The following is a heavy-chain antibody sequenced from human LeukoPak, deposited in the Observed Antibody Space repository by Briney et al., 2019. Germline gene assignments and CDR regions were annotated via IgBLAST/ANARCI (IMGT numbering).Heavy chain of an antibody. J-gene: IGHJ6*03. Sequence: SETLSLTCAVYGGSFSGYYWSWIRQPPGKGLEWIGETNHSGSTNYNPSLKSRVTISVDTSKNQFSLKLSSVTAADTAVYYCARLKNYYYYYMDVWGKGTTVTISS. CDR3: ARLKNYYYYYMDV. CDR1: GGSFSGYY. CDR2: TNHSGST. V-gene: IGHV4-34*01.